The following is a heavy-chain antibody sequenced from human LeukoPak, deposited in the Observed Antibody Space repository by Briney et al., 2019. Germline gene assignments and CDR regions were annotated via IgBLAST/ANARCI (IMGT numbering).Heavy chain of an antibody. CDR1: GYTFTGYY. V-gene: IGHV1-2*02. CDR3: ARDRKRSAAGTGWFDP. D-gene: IGHD6-13*01. Sequence: ASVKASCKASGYTFTGYYMHWVRQAPGQGLEWMGWINPNSGGTNYAQKFQGRVTMTRDTSISTAYMELSRLRSDDTAVYYCARDRKRSAAGTGWFDPWGQGTLVTVSS. CDR2: INPNSGGT. J-gene: IGHJ5*02.